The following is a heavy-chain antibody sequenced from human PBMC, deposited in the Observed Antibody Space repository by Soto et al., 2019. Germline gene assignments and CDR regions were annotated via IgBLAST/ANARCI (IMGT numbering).Heavy chain of an antibody. J-gene: IGHJ5*02. CDR1: GGTFSSYA. CDR3: ARDSSKDFWSGYSLNWFDP. CDR2: IIPIFGTA. V-gene: IGHV1-69*13. Sequence: SVKVSCKASGGTFSSYAISWVRQAPGQGLEWMGGIIPIFGTANYAQKFQGRVTITADESTSTAYMELSSLRSEDTAVYYCARDSSKDFWSGYSLNWFDPWGQGTLVTVSS. D-gene: IGHD3-3*01.